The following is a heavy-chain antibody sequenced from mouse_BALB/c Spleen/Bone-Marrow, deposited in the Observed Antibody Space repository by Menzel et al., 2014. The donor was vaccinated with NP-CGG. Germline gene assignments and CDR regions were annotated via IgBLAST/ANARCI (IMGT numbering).Heavy chain of an antibody. CDR1: GFTFSSYA. D-gene: IGHD2-3*01. CDR2: ISSGGST. J-gene: IGHJ3*01. V-gene: IGHV5-6-5*01. CDR3: ARGYDGYYGFAY. Sequence: EVKLMASGGGLVKPGGSLKLSCAASGFTFSSYAMSWVRQTPETRLERVASISSGGSTYYPASVKGRFTISRDNARNILYLQMSSLRSEDTAMYYCARGYDGYYGFAYWGQGTLVTVSA.